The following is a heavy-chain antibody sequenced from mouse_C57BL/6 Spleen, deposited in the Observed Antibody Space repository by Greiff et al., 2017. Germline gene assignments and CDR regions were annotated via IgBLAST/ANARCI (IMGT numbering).Heavy chain of an antibody. CDR3: ARSWDYFDY. CDR1: GYTFTSYT. D-gene: IGHD4-1*01. V-gene: IGHV1-4*01. CDR2: INPSSGYT. Sequence: LEESGAELARPGASVKMSCKASGYTFTSYTMHWVKQRPGQGLEWIGYINPSSGYTKYNQKFKDKATLTADKSSSTAYMQLSSLTSEDSAVYYCARSWDYFDYWGQGTTLTVSS. J-gene: IGHJ2*01.